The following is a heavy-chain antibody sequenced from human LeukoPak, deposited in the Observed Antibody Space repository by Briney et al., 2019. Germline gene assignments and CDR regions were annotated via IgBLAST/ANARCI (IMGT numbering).Heavy chain of an antibody. J-gene: IGHJ4*02. D-gene: IGHD6-19*01. CDR2: INPNSGGT. Sequence: RASVTVSCKASGYTFTGYYMHWVRQAPGQGLEWMGWINPNSGGTNYAQKFQGRVTMTRDTSISTAYMELSRLRSDDTAVYYCARELGSGWYGGGFDYWGQGTLVTVSS. CDR3: ARELGSGWYGGGFDY. CDR1: GYTFTGYY. V-gene: IGHV1-2*02.